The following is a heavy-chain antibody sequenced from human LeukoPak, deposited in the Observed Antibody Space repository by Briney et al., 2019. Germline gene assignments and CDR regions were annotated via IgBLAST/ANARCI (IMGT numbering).Heavy chain of an antibody. Sequence: GGSLRLSCSASGFSFSDYNMHWVRQAPGKGLEWMAVISYNGINEYYADSVKGRFTISRDNSKSTLLLQMNSLRAEDTAVYYCAKVRWDNSGWYYLDSWGQGTLVTVSS. CDR3: AKVRWDNSGWYYLDS. V-gene: IGHV3-30*18. CDR2: ISYNGINE. CDR1: GFSFSDYN. D-gene: IGHD6-19*01. J-gene: IGHJ4*02.